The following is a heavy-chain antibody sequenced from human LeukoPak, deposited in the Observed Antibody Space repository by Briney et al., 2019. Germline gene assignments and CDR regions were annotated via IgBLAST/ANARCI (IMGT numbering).Heavy chain of an antibody. V-gene: IGHV3-9*01. J-gene: IGHJ4*02. D-gene: IGHD3-10*01. Sequence: GGSLRLSCAASGFTFDDYAMHWVRQGPGKGLEWVSLIGWNSGNIAYADSVKGRFTISRDNAKNSLYLQMNSLRAEDTALYYCAKDVARYGSGSIDYWGQGTLVTVSS. CDR2: IGWNSGNI. CDR1: GFTFDDYA. CDR3: AKDVARYGSGSIDY.